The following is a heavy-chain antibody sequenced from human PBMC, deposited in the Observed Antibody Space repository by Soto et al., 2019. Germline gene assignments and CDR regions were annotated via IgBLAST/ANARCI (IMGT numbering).Heavy chain of an antibody. CDR3: ARVAGYGSGNRFFDN. D-gene: IGHD3-10*01. Sequence: QGQLVQSGPEVTKPGASVKVSCKTSDYPFTSYGLSWVRQAPGQGLEWMGWSVANSGNTIYAQKFQGRLTIYTDRSXXTGYMELRSLTSDDSALSYCARVAGYGSGNRFFDNWGQGTLVTVS. CDR2: SVANSGNT. V-gene: IGHV1-18*01. J-gene: IGHJ4*02. CDR1: DYPFTSYG.